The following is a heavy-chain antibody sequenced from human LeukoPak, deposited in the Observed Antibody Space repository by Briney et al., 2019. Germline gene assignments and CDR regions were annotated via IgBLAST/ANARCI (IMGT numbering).Heavy chain of an antibody. D-gene: IGHD5-12*01. CDR1: GFTFSSYS. CDR3: ARGLNMVATNFDY. J-gene: IGHJ4*02. CDR2: ISSSSSYI. Sequence: GGSLRLSCAASGFTFSSYSMNWVRQAPGKGLEWVSSISSSSSYIYYADSVKGRFTISRDNAKNSLYLQMNSLRAEDTAVYYCARGLNMVATNFDYWGQGTLVTVSS. V-gene: IGHV3-21*01.